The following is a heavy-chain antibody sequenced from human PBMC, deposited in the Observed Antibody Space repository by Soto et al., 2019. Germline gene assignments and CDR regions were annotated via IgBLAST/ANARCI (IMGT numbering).Heavy chain of an antibody. D-gene: IGHD1-26*01. V-gene: IGHV3-23*01. CDR1: GFTFSSYA. Sequence: EVQLLESGGGLVQPGGSLRLSCAASGFTFSSYAMSWVRQAPGKGLEWVSAISGSGGSTYYADSVKGRFTISRDNSKNTLYLLMNSLRAEDTAVYYCAQDEVGAIYYYYYGMDVWGQGTTVTVSS. CDR2: ISGSGGST. J-gene: IGHJ6*02. CDR3: AQDEVGAIYYYYYGMDV.